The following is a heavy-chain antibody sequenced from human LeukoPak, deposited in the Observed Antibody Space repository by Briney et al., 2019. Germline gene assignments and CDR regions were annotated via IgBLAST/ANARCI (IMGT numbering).Heavy chain of an antibody. CDR2: IYHSGTT. CDR1: GFSISSAYY. CDR3: ASTSYYPDSSGYLDNF. D-gene: IGHD3-22*01. Sequence: PSETLSLTCIVSGFSISSAYYWGWIRQPPGKGLEWIGSIYHSGTTYCNPSLKSRVTISIDTSKNQFSLKLSSVTAADTAVYYCASTSYYPDSSGYLDNFWGQGILVTVSS. V-gene: IGHV4-38-2*02. J-gene: IGHJ4*02.